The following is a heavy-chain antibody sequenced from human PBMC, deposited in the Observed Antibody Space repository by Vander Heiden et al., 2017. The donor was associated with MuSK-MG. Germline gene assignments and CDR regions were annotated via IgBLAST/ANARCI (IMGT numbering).Heavy chain of an antibody. CDR3: AKGLTTVDV. D-gene: IGHD1-1*01. J-gene: IGHJ6*02. Sequence: EVQRLDSGGDLVQPGPTLRLSCRACGCIFRDYAMNWVRQAPGKGLEWVSTIAATGTYYADSVKGRFTTSRDNSKSTLYLQMTSLRAEDTAVYYCAKGLTTVDVWGQGTTVTVSS. CDR2: IAATGT. CDR1: GCIFRDYA. V-gene: IGHV3-23*01.